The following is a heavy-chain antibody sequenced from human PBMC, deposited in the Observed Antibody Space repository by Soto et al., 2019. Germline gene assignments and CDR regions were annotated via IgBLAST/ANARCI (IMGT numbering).Heavy chain of an antibody. D-gene: IGHD3-10*01. CDR1: GFTFSSYE. CDR3: ARVSVPYYYGSRGWLDP. Sequence: GGSLRLSCAASGFTFSSYEMNWVRQAPGKGLEWVSYISSSGSTIYYADSVKGRFTISRDNAKNSLYLQMNSLRAEDTAVYYCARVSVPYYYGSRGWLDPWGQGPLVTVSS. J-gene: IGHJ5*02. V-gene: IGHV3-48*03. CDR2: ISSSGSTI.